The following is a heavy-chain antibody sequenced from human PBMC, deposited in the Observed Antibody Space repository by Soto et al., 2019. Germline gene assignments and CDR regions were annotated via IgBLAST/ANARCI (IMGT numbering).Heavy chain of an antibody. V-gene: IGHV4-4*02. CDR2: IYHSGST. D-gene: IGHD3-3*01. CDR1: GGPISSSNW. J-gene: IGHJ6*02. Sequence: SETLSLTCAVSGGPISSSNWWSWVRQPPGKGLEWIGEIYHSGSTNYNPSLKSRVTISVDKSKNQFSLKLSSVTAADTAVYYCARDRRTIFGVVIINPYGMDVWGQGTTVTVSS. CDR3: ARDRRTIFGVVIINPYGMDV.